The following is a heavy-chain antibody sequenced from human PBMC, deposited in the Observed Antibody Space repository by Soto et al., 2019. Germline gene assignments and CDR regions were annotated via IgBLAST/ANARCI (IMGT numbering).Heavy chain of an antibody. V-gene: IGHV3-74*01. J-gene: IGHJ4*02. CDR3: ARSPSSGWYYFDY. CDR2: IKSDGSST. CDR1: DFTFSNYW. Sequence: EVQLVESGGGVVQPGGSLRLSCAASDFTFSNYWMYWVRQAPGKGLVWVSRIKSDGSSTSYADSVEGRFTISRDNAKNTVYLQMNSLRGEDTAVYYCARSPSSGWYYFDYWGQGALVTVSS. D-gene: IGHD6-19*01.